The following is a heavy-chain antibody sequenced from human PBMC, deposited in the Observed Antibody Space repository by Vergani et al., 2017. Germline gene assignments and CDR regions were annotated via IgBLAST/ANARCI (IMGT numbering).Heavy chain of an antibody. V-gene: IGHV4-59*01. CDR3: ARGSGSYSPGFDY. CDR2: IYYSGST. J-gene: IGHJ4*02. D-gene: IGHD1-26*01. Sequence: QVQLQESGPGLVKPSETLSLTCTVSGGSLSSYYWSWIRQPPGKGLEWIGYIYYSGSTNYNPSLKSRVTISVDTSKNQFSLKLSSVTAADTAVYYCARGSGSYSPGFDYWGQGTLVTVSS. CDR1: GGSLSSYY.